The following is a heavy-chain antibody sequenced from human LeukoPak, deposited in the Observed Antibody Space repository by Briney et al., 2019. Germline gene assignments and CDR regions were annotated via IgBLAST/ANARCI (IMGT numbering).Heavy chain of an antibody. Sequence: GGSLRLSCAASGFTFSSYAMSWVRQAPGKGLEWVSAISGSGGSTYYADSVKGRFTISRDNSKNTLHLQMNSLRPEDTAMYYCAKRGERGSGSVYGTDVWGQGTTVTVSS. D-gene: IGHD3-22*01. V-gene: IGHV3-23*01. CDR1: GFTFSSYA. CDR2: ISGSGGST. J-gene: IGHJ6*02. CDR3: AKRGERGSGSVYGTDV.